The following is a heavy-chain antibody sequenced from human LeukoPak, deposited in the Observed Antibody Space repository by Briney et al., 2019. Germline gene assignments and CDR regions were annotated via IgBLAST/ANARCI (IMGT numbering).Heavy chain of an antibody. CDR3: ARGFYAIVDVDY. J-gene: IGHJ4*02. Sequence: GGSLRLSCAASGFIISDYSMSWIRQTPGKGLEWLSYMSTGGKTIYYADSVKGRFTISRDNAKNSLYLQMNSLRAEDTAVYYCARGFYAIVDVDYWGQGTLVTVSS. D-gene: IGHD2/OR15-2a*01. CDR1: GFIISDYS. CDR2: MSTGGKTI. V-gene: IGHV3-11*04.